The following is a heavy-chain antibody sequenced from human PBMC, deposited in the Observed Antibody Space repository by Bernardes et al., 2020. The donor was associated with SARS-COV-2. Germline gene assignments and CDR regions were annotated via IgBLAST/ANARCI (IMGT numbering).Heavy chain of an antibody. CDR2: SSAYSGNT. CDR1: GFSFSSYG. J-gene: IGHJ4*02. V-gene: IGHV1-18*01. Sequence: ASVKVSCKASGFSFSSYGVTWVRQAPGQGLEWMGWSSAYSGNTNSAQKFQGRVTMTTDTSTNTAYMELRSLTSDDTAVYYCAREDYGDPSFDYWGQGTLVTVSS. CDR3: AREDYGDPSFDY. D-gene: IGHD4-17*01.